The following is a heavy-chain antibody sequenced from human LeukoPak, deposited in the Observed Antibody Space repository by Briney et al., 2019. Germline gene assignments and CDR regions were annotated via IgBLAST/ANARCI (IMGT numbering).Heavy chain of an antibody. V-gene: IGHV3-30*18. CDR1: GFTFSSYG. J-gene: IGHJ4*02. CDR2: ISYDGSNK. Sequence: GGSLRLSCAASGFTFSSYGMHWVRQAPGKGLEWVALISYDGSNKYYADSVKGRFTVSRDNSKNTLFLQMNSLRAEDTAVYYCAKDGHDILAGFFHPTPHFDYWGQGTLVTVSS. CDR3: AKDGHDILAGFFHPTPHFDY. D-gene: IGHD3-9*01.